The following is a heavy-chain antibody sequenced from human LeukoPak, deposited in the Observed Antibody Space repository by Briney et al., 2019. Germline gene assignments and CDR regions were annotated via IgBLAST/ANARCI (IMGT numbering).Heavy chain of an antibody. CDR3: ASCYGANEGSFDY. Sequence: SETLSLTCTVSGDSIRSGGFYWGWIRQPPGKGLEWIGSIYYSGSTYYNPSLKSRVTISVDTSKNQFSLKLSSVTAADTAVYYCASCYGANEGSFDYWGQGTLVTVSS. D-gene: IGHD4-17*01. V-gene: IGHV4-39*01. J-gene: IGHJ4*02. CDR2: IYYSGST. CDR1: GDSIRSGGFY.